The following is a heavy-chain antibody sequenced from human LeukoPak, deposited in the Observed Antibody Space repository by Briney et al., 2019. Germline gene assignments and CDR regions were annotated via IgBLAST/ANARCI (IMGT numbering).Heavy chain of an antibody. CDR2: IYYSGST. CDR3: ARSYYYGSGSYSGFGY. Sequence: SETLSLTCTVSGGSISSYFWSWIRQPPGKGLEWIGYIYYSGSTNYNYNPSLKSRVTLSVDTSKYHFSLKLSSVTAADTAVYYCARSYYYGSGSYSGFGYWGQGTLVTVSS. V-gene: IGHV4-59*01. D-gene: IGHD3-10*01. CDR1: GGSISSYF. J-gene: IGHJ4*02.